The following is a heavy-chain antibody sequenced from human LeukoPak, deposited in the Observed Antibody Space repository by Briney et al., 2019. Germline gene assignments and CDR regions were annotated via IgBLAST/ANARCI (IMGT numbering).Heavy chain of an antibody. Sequence: GASVKVSCKASGYTFTGYNMHWVRQVPGQGLEWMGWINPNSGDTNYAQNFQGRVTLTRDTSISTAYMELSRLRSDDTAVYYCAMVAAPRDALDIWGQGTMVTVSS. CDR2: INPNSGDT. CDR3: AMVAAPRDALDI. D-gene: IGHD2-15*01. V-gene: IGHV1-2*02. CDR1: GYTFTGYN. J-gene: IGHJ3*02.